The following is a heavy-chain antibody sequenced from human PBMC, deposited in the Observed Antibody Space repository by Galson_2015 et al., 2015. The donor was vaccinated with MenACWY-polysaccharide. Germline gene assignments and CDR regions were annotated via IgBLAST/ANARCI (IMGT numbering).Heavy chain of an antibody. CDR1: NFMLRSYA. J-gene: IGHJ1*01. D-gene: IGHD5/OR15-5a*01. Sequence: SLRLACAVSNFMLRSYAMSWVRQPPGKGLEWVSTIGGSGDGRYYADSVWGRFTISRDNSMNMFYLEMNSLRAEDTAIYYCAKDAIAGIVLPPLRVPLHRWGQGTLVAVSS. V-gene: IGHV3-23*01. CDR2: IGGSGDGR. CDR3: AKDAIAGIVLPPLRVPLHR.